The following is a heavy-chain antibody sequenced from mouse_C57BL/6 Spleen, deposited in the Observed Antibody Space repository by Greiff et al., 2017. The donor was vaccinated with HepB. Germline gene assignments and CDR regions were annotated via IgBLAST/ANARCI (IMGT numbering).Heavy chain of an antibody. V-gene: IGHV5-4*01. J-gene: IGHJ2*01. Sequence: EVKLVEPGGGLVKHGGSLKLSCEASGFTFSSYAMSWVRQTPETRLEWVATISDGGSYTYSPDNVKGRFTITRDNDKNNLYLRMSHLKSEDTAMYYCARDQGSGDGNWGQGTTLTVSS. CDR2: ISDGGSYT. CDR3: ARDQGSGDGN. D-gene: IGHD3-2*02. CDR1: GFTFSSYA.